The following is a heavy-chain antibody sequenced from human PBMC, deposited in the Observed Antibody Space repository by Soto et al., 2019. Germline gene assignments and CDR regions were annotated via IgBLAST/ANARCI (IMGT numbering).Heavy chain of an antibody. V-gene: IGHV4-59*01. J-gene: IGHJ4*02. CDR1: GGSIGTYF. CDR2: IYYSGSA. D-gene: IGHD5-18*01. Sequence: QVQLQESGPGLVKPSETLSLTCTVSGGSIGTYFWSWIRQPPGKGLEWIGYIYYSGSANYIPSLKSRXXIXVXXSNHQFSLKLTSLTAADTAVYYCARGRYSYGPFDSWGQGTLVTVSS. CDR3: ARGRYSYGPFDS.